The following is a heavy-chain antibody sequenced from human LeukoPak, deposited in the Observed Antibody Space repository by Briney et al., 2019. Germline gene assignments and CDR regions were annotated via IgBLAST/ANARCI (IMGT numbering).Heavy chain of an antibody. Sequence: GASVKVSCKASGYTFTSYVISWVRQAPGQGLEWMGWISAYNGNTNYAQKLQGRVTITTDTSTSTAYMELRSLRSDDTAVYSCARLVRGVVVVAADPYYFDYWGQGTLVTVSS. CDR2: ISAYNGNT. J-gene: IGHJ4*02. D-gene: IGHD2-15*01. CDR3: ARLVRGVVVVAADPYYFDY. CDR1: GYTFTSYV. V-gene: IGHV1-18*01.